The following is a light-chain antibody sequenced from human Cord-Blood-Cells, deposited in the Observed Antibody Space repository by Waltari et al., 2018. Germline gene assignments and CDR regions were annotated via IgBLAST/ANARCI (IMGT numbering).Light chain of an antibody. V-gene: IGKV3-20*01. CDR2: GAS. Sequence: EIVLTQSPGTLSWSPGERATLYCRASQSVSSSYLAWYQQKPGQAPRLLIYGASSRATGIPDRFSGSGSGTDFTLTISRLEPEDFAVYYCQQYGSSPGTFGQGTKVEIK. J-gene: IGKJ1*01. CDR1: QSVSSSY. CDR3: QQYGSSPGT.